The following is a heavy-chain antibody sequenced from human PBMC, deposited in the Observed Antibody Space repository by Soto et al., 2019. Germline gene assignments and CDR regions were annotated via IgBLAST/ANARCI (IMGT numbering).Heavy chain of an antibody. CDR2: INPKNGDK. CDR1: GYILSGHF. Sequence: ASVKVSCKASGYILSGHFIHWMRQAPGQGLEWMGCINPKNGDKHYAQRFQGRVTMTRDTSLNLVHMDLSGLRSDDAAVYYCARDTRGTRGFDEMDIWGQGTSVTVSS. CDR3: ARDTRGTRGFDEMDI. V-gene: IGHV1-2*02. D-gene: IGHD2-2*01. J-gene: IGHJ6*02.